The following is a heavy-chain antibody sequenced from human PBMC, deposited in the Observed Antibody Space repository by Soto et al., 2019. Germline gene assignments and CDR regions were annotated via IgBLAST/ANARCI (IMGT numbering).Heavy chain of an antibody. J-gene: IGHJ6*02. D-gene: IGHD6-13*01. CDR1: GFTLSSYW. CDR2: IKQDGSEK. CDR3: AREYGSSYSPRYYGMDV. V-gene: IGHV3-7*05. Sequence: EVQLVESGGGLVKPGGSLRLPCAASGFTLSSYWMSWVRQAPGKGLEWVANIKQDGSEKYYVDSVKGRFTISRDTAKSSLYLQLNSLRAEDTAVYYCAREYGSSYSPRYYGMDVWGQGTTVTVSS.